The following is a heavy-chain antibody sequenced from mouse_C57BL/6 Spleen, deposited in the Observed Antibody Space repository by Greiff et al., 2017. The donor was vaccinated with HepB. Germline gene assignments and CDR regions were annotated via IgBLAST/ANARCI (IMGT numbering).Heavy chain of an antibody. J-gene: IGHJ4*01. CDR1: GYTFTDYY. Sequence: QVQLQQSGAELVRPGASVKLSCKASGYTFTDYYINWVKQRPGQGLEWIARIYPGSGNTYYNEKFKGKATLTADKSSSTAYMQLSSLTSEDSAVYFCARPYGNYGAMDYWGQGTSVTVSS. CDR2: IYPGSGNT. CDR3: ARPYGNYGAMDY. D-gene: IGHD2-1*01. V-gene: IGHV1-76*01.